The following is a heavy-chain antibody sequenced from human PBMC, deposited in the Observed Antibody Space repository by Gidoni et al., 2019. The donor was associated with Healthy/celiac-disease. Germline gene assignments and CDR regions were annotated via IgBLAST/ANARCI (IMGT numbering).Heavy chain of an antibody. D-gene: IGHD7-27*01. V-gene: IGHV4-30-2*04. J-gene: IGHJ3*02. CDR3: ARAGTGDRAFDI. CDR2: ST. Sequence: STYYNPSLKSRVTISVDTSKNQFSLKLSSVTAADTAVYYCARAGTGDRAFDIWGQGTMVTVSS.